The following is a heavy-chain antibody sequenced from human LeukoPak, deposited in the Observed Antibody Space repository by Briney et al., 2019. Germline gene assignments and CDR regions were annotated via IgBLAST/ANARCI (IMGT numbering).Heavy chain of an antibody. Sequence: SETLSLTCSVSGDSISGSSYFWAWIRQPPGKGLEWIGSIYNSGSTYYNPSLKSRVTISVDTSKNQFSLNLTSVTAADTAVYYCAIDVYGSGSYGFDYWGLGTLVTVSS. V-gene: IGHV4-39*07. D-gene: IGHD3-10*01. CDR2: IYNSGST. CDR3: AIDVYGSGSYGFDY. J-gene: IGHJ4*02. CDR1: GDSISGSSYF.